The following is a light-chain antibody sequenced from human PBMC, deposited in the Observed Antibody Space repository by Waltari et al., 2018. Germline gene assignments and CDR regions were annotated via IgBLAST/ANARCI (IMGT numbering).Light chain of an antibody. J-gene: IGLJ2*01. V-gene: IGLV2-8*01. CDR2: EVN. Sequence: QSALTQPPSASGSPGQSVTISCTGTSSDVGGYNYVSWYQQHPGKAPKLIIYEVNKRPSGVPDRSSGSKSANTASLTVSGLQTEDEADYYCNSYAGSNTVIFGGGTKLTVL. CDR1: SSDVGGYNY. CDR3: NSYAGSNTVI.